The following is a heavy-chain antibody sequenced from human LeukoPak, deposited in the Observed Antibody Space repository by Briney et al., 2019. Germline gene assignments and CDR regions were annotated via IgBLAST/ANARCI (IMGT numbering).Heavy chain of an antibody. V-gene: IGHV3-66*02. CDR3: ARGVFYDILTGYYPFDY. J-gene: IGHJ4*02. CDR2: IYRGGAT. D-gene: IGHD3-9*01. CDR1: GFTFSSYA. Sequence: GGSLRLSCAASGFTFSSYAMSWVRQTPGKGLEWVSIIYRGGATYYAESVKGRFTISRDNSKNTLYLQMNSLRAEDTAVYYCARGVFYDILTGYYPFDYWGQGTLVTVSS.